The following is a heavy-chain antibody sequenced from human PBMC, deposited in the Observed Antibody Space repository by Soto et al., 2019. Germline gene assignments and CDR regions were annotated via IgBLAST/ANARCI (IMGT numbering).Heavy chain of an antibody. D-gene: IGHD1-26*01. V-gene: IGHV4-31*03. CDR3: TRGLDRAKLGY. J-gene: IGHJ4*02. CDR1: DGSIDSGSYY. CDR2: IHYSGSI. Sequence: PSETLSLTCTVSDGSIDSGSYYRSWVRQYPGKGLEWIGSIHYSGSIYYSPSLRSRLTMSAETSKNQFSLKLSSVTVADTAVYYCTRGLDRAKLGYWGQGIQVTVSS.